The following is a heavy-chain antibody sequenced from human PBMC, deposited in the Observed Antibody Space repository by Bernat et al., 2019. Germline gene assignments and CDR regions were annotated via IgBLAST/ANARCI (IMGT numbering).Heavy chain of an antibody. V-gene: IGHV3-7*03. CDR1: GFTFSSYW. Sequence: EVQLVESGGGLVQPGGSLRLSCAASGFTFSSYWMSWVRQAPGKGLEWVANIKQDGSEKYYVDSVKGRFTISRDNAKNSLYLQMNSLRAEDTAVYYCAGDRVIVVVPAAMSGRYYYYYMDVWGKGTTVTVSS. J-gene: IGHJ6*03. CDR3: AGDRVIVVVPAAMSGRYYYYYMDV. D-gene: IGHD2-2*01. CDR2: IKQDGSEK.